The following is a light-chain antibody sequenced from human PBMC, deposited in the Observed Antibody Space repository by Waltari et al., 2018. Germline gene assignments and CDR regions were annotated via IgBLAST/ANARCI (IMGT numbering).Light chain of an antibody. CDR1: QSVKGT. J-gene: IGKJ1*01. V-gene: IGKV3-20*01. CDR3: QHYVSLPVT. Sequence: EIVLTQSPGTLSLSPGERATLSCSASQSVKGTLAWYQQKPGQSPRLLIYGSATRATGIPDRFSGSGFGTDFTLTISRLEPEDFAVYYCQHYVSLPVTFGQGTKVEIK. CDR2: GSA.